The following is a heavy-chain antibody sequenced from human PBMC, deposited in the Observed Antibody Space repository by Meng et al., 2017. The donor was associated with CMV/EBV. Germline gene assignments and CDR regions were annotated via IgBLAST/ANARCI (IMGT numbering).Heavy chain of an antibody. J-gene: IGHJ6*02. CDR1: GFMFSKYR. Sequence: GESLKISCAASGFMFSKYRMAWVRQAPGKGLEWISSISGDSNYKYDSDSLRGRFAISRDNAKNSLYLQLNSLSAEDTAVYYCARRYLRDIVVVTHYYYGMDVWGQGTTVTVSS. V-gene: IGHV3-21*01. CDR2: ISGDSNYK. CDR3: ARRYLRDIVVVTHYYYGMDV. D-gene: IGHD2-2*01.